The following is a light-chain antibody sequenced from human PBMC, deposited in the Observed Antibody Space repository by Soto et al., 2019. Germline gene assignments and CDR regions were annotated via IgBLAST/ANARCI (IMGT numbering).Light chain of an antibody. Sequence: QSVLTQPASVSGSPGQSITISCTGTSSDVGGYNHVSWYQQYPGKAPKLMIYDVSDRPSGISNRFSGSKSGNTASLTISGLQAEDEADYYCSSYTRSSTLVFGGGTKVTVL. CDR3: SSYTRSSTLV. CDR2: DVS. J-gene: IGLJ2*01. V-gene: IGLV2-14*01. CDR1: SSDVGGYNH.